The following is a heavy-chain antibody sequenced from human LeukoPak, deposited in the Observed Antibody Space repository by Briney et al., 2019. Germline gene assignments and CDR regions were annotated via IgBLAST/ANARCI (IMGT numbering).Heavy chain of an antibody. CDR1: GYSISSGYY. J-gene: IGHJ4*02. CDR2: IHHSGST. D-gene: IGHD1-7*01. CDR3: ATVVVNWNYLNY. Sequence: SETLSLTCSVSGYSISSGYYWGWIRQPPGKGLEWIGSIHHSGSTHYNPSLKSRVTISGDTSKNQFSLKLSSVTAADTAVYYCATVVVNWNYLNYWGQGTLVTVSS. V-gene: IGHV4-38-2*02.